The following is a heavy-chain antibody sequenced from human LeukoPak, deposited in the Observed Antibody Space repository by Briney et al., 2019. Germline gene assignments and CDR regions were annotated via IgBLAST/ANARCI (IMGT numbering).Heavy chain of an antibody. J-gene: IGHJ4*02. CDR3: ARDSLYCSRTNCYTDFDY. CDR2: ISAYNGNT. V-gene: IGHV1-18*01. D-gene: IGHD2-2*02. Sequence: ASVKVSCKASGYTFTSYGISWVRQAPGQGLEWMGWISAYNGNTNYAQKLQGRVAMTTDTSTSTAYMELSSLRADDTAVYYCARDSLYCSRTNCYTDFDYWGQGTLVTVSS. CDR1: GYTFTSYG.